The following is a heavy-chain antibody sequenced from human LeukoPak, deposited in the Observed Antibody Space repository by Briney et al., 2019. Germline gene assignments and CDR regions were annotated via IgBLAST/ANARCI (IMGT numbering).Heavy chain of an antibody. CDR2: IKSKTDGGTT. Sequence: GGSLRLSCAASGFTFSNAWMSWVRQAPGKGLEWVGRIKSKTDGGTTDYAAPVKGRFTTSRDDSKNTLYLQMNSLKTEDTAVYYCTTVVPAAISNWFDPWGQGTLVTVSS. CDR1: GFTFSNAW. CDR3: TTVVPAAISNWFDP. J-gene: IGHJ5*02. D-gene: IGHD2-2*01. V-gene: IGHV3-15*01.